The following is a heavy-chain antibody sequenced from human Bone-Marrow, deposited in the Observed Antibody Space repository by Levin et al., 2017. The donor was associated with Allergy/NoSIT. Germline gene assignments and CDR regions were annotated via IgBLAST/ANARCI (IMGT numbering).Heavy chain of an antibody. CDR2: IYYSGST. J-gene: IGHJ6*02. D-gene: IGHD3-10*01. Sequence: SETLSLTCTVSGGSISSYYWSWIRQPPGKGLEWIGYIYYSGSTNYNPSLKSRVTISVDTSKNQFSLKLSSVTAADTAVYYCARESIGELSYYYYGMDVWGQGTTVTVSS. CDR1: GGSISSYY. CDR3: ARESIGELSYYYYGMDV. V-gene: IGHV4-59*01.